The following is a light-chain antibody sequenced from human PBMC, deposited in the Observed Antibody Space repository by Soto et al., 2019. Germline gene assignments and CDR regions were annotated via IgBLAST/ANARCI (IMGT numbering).Light chain of an antibody. Sequence: QSALTQPASVSGSPGQSITISRTGTSSDVGGYNYVSWYQQHPGKAPKLMIYDVSNRPSGVSNRFSRSKSGNTASLTISGLQAEDEADYYCSSYTRSSFYVFGTGTKLTVL. CDR3: SSYTRSSFYV. CDR1: SSDVGGYNY. J-gene: IGLJ1*01. V-gene: IGLV2-14*01. CDR2: DVS.